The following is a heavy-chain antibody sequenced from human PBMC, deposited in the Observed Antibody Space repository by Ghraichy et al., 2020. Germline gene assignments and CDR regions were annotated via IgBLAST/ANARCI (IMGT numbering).Heavy chain of an antibody. CDR1: GFTFSSYW. Sequence: GGSLRLSCAASGFTFSSYWMSWVRQAPGKGLEWVANIKQDGREKYYVDSVKGRFTISRDNAKNSLYLQMNSLRAEDTAVYYCARDINGGIVVVVAALRADAFDIWGQGTMVTVSS. V-gene: IGHV3-7*01. CDR2: IKQDGREK. J-gene: IGHJ3*02. CDR3: ARDINGGIVVVVAALRADAFDI. D-gene: IGHD2-15*01.